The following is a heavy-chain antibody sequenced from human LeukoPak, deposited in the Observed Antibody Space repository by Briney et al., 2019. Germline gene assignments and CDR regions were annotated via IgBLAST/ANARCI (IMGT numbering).Heavy chain of an antibody. Sequence: GGSLRLSCAASGFTFSSYGMHWVRQAPGKGLEWVAVISYDGSNKYYADSVKGRFTISRDNSKNTLYLQINSLRAEDTAVYYCAKDRGYFDWLLNFWGQGTLVTVSS. CDR1: GFTFSSYG. V-gene: IGHV3-30*18. J-gene: IGHJ4*02. CDR2: ISYDGSNK. D-gene: IGHD3-9*01. CDR3: AKDRGYFDWLLNF.